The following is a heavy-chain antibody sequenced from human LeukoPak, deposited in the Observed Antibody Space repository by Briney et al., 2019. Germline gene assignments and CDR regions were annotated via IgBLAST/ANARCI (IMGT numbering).Heavy chain of an antibody. CDR1: GFTFSSYG. J-gene: IGHJ6*03. Sequence: GGSLRLSCAAPGFTFSSYGIHWVRQTPGKGLEWVAFIRYDGSNKYYADSVKGRFTISRDNAKNSLYLQMNSLRVEDTAMYYCARVSHCSGGSCYPSYFYYMDVWGKGTTVTVSS. D-gene: IGHD2-15*01. CDR3: ARVSHCSGGSCYPSYFYYMDV. CDR2: IRYDGSNK. V-gene: IGHV3-30*02.